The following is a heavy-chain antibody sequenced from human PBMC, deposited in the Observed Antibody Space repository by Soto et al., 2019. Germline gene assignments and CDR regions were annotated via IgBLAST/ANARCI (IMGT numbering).Heavy chain of an antibody. CDR1: GYTFANYW. CDR2: IYPGDSDT. D-gene: IGHD6-19*01. J-gene: IGHJ4*02. CDR3: AGAPSHGWHQHFDD. Sequence: GESLKISCKGSGYTFANYWIGWVRQMPGKGLEWMGIIYPGDSDTRYSPSFQGQVTISVDKSIGTAYLQWSALKASDTAMYYCAGAPSHGWHQHFDDWGQGILVTVSS. V-gene: IGHV5-51*01.